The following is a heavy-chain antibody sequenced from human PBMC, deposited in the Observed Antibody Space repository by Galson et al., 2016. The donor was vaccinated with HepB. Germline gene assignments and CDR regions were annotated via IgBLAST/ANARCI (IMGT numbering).Heavy chain of an antibody. V-gene: IGHV3-53*05. CDR1: GFTVSSNY. Sequence: LRLSCAASGFTVSSNYMSWVRQAPGKGLEWVSIIYSGGSTDSADSVKGRFTISRDNSKNTLYLQMNSLRAEDTAVYYCAKNDILTGYSAFDYWGQGTLVTVSS. CDR2: IYSGGST. CDR3: AKNDILTGYSAFDY. D-gene: IGHD3-9*01. J-gene: IGHJ4*02.